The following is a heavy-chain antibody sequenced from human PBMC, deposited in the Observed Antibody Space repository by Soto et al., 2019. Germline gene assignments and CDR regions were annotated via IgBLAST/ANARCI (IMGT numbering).Heavy chain of an antibody. J-gene: IGHJ4*02. Sequence: QVQLVESGGGVVQPGRSLRLSCAASGFTFSSYAMHWFRQAPGKGLEWVAVISYDGSNKYYADSVKGRFTISRDNSKNTLYLQMNSMRAEDTAVYYCARTLVDIVVVPAAGFDYWGQGTLVTVSS. V-gene: IGHV3-30-3*01. CDR2: ISYDGSNK. CDR1: GFTFSSYA. D-gene: IGHD2-2*01. CDR3: ARTLVDIVVVPAAGFDY.